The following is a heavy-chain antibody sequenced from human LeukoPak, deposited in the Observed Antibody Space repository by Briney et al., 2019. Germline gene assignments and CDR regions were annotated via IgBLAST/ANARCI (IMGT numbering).Heavy chain of an antibody. D-gene: IGHD3-22*01. V-gene: IGHV1-2*02. Sequence: ASVKVSCKASGYTFTGYYMHWVRQAPGQGLEWVGWIDPNSGGTNYAQKFQGRVTMTRDTSISTAYMELSRLRSDDTAVYYCARNYYDSSGYDYYYYYMDVWGKGTTVTVSS. CDR1: GYTFTGYY. CDR3: ARNYYDSSGYDYYYYYMDV. CDR2: IDPNSGGT. J-gene: IGHJ6*03.